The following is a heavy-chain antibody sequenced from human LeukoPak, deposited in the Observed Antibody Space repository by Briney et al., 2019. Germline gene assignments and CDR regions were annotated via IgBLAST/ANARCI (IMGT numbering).Heavy chain of an antibody. J-gene: IGHJ4*02. CDR2: ISHSGST. CDR3: ARGGDYDFWSGYEDLYYFDY. Sequence: SETLSLTCAVYGGSFSGYYWSWIRQPPGKGLEWIGEISHSGSTNYNPSLKSRVTISVDTSKNQFSLKLSSVTAADTAVYYCARGGDYDFWSGYEDLYYFDYWGQGTLVTVSS. V-gene: IGHV4-34*01. D-gene: IGHD3-3*01. CDR1: GGSFSGYY.